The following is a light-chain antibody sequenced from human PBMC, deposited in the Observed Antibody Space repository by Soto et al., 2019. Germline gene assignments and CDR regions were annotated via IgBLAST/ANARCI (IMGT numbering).Light chain of an antibody. CDR1: QSVSSSY. V-gene: IGKV3-20*01. Sequence: EILLTQSPAIVSLSPGERATLSCRASQSVSSSYLAWYQQKPGQAPRLLIYGASSRATGIPDRFSGSGSGTDFTLTISRLEPEDFAVYYCQQYGSSLLTFGQGTRLEI. CDR3: QQYGSSLLT. J-gene: IGKJ5*01. CDR2: GAS.